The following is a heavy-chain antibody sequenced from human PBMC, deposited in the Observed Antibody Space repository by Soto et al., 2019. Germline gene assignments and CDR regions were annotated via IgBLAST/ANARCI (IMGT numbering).Heavy chain of an antibody. J-gene: IGHJ4*02. Sequence: SETLSLTCSVSGGSIRSGDYYWSWIRQPPGKGLEWIGYIYYTGSTYYNPSLKSRLSISVETSKNQFSLKLSSVTAADTAVYYCARVFDDSSGYYGGLGYWGQGSLVTAPQ. D-gene: IGHD3-22*01. V-gene: IGHV4-30-4*01. CDR1: GGSIRSGDYY. CDR3: ARVFDDSSGYYGGLGY. CDR2: IYYTGST.